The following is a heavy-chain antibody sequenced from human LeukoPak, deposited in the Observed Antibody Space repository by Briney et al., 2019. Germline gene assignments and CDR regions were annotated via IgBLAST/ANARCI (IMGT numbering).Heavy chain of an antibody. D-gene: IGHD3-10*01. J-gene: IGHJ4*02. CDR3: ARDHPYGSGSYDFDY. CDR1: GFTFSSYA. V-gene: IGHV3-21*01. CDR2: ISSSSTYI. Sequence: PGGSLRLSCAASGFTFSSYAMNWVRQAPGKGLEWVSSISSSSTYIYYADSVKGRFTISRDNAKNSLYLQMNSLRAEDTAVYYCARDHPYGSGSYDFDYWGQGTLVTVPS.